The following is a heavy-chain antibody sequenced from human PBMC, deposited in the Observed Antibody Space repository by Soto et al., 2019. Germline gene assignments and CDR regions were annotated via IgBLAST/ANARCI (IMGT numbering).Heavy chain of an antibody. V-gene: IGHV4-30-4*01. J-gene: IGHJ4*02. CDR1: GGSISSGDYY. CDR3: ARGNTAMVTFDY. Sequence: SETLSLNCTVSGGSISSGDYYWSWIRQPPGKGLEWIGYIYYSGSTYYNPPLKSRVTISVDTSKNQFSLKLSSVTAADTAVYYCARGNTAMVTFDYWGQGTLVTVSA. D-gene: IGHD5-18*01. CDR2: IYYSGST.